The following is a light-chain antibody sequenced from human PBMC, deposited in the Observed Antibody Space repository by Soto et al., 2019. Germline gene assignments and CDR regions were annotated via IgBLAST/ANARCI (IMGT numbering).Light chain of an antibody. CDR1: QDIGSW. J-gene: IGKJ3*01. Sequence: DIQMTQSPSSVSASVADRVTITCRASQDIGSWLAWYQVKPGKAPKLLIYAASSLQSGVPSRFSGTGSGTDFTLTISALQPEDFATYFCQQAHSFPFTFGPGTKVDIK. CDR2: AAS. CDR3: QQAHSFPFT. V-gene: IGKV1D-12*01.